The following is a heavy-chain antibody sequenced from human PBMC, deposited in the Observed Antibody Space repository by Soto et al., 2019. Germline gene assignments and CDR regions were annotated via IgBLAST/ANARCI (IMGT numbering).Heavy chain of an antibody. D-gene: IGHD2-15*01. CDR3: ARGRWVGYCSGGSCYIVGWFDP. J-gene: IGHJ5*02. Sequence: SETLSLTCAVYGGSFSGYYWSWIRQPPGKGLEWIGEINHSGSTNYNPSLKSRVTISVDTSKNQFSLKLSSVTAADTAVYYCARGRWVGYCSGGSCYIVGWFDPWGQGTLVTVSS. V-gene: IGHV4-34*01. CDR1: GGSFSGYY. CDR2: INHSGST.